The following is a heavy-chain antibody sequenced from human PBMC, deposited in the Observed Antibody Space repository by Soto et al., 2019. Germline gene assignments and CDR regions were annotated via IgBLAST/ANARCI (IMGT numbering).Heavy chain of an antibody. CDR3: ARDEGEGYCSGGSCYPPVYF. CDR2: IYSGGST. V-gene: IGHV3-66*01. J-gene: IGHJ4*02. CDR1: GFTVSSNY. D-gene: IGHD2-15*01. Sequence: GGSLRLSCAASGFTVSSNYMSWVRQAPGKGLEWVSVIYSGGSTYYADSVKGRFTISRDNSKNTLYLQMNSLRAEDTAVYYCARDEGEGYCSGGSCYPPVYFWGQGTLVTVSS.